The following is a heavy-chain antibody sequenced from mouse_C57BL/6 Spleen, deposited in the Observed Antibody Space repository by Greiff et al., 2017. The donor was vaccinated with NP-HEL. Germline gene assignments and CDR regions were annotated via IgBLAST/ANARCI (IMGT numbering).Heavy chain of an antibody. CDR1: GYTFTSYW. D-gene: IGHD1-1*01. CDR2: IHPNSGRT. V-gene: IGHV1-64*01. CDR3: AHYYGSRGYFDY. Sequence: QVQLQQPGAELVKPGASVKLSCKASGYTFTSYWMHWVKQRPGQGLEWIGMIHPNSGRTNYNEKFKSKATLTVDKSSSTAYMQLSSLTSEDSAVYYCAHYYGSRGYFDYWGQGTTLTVSS. J-gene: IGHJ2*01.